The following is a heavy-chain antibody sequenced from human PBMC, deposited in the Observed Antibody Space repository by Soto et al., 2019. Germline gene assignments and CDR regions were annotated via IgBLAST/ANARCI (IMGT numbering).Heavy chain of an antibody. Sequence: ASVKVSCKASGYTFTSYGISWVRQAPGQGLEWMGWISAYNGNTNYAQKLQGRVTMTTDTSKNTVYLQMSRLGADDTAVYYCVRDDGTAAAGPYYHYALDVWGQGTTVTVSS. CDR3: VRDDGTAAAGPYYHYALDV. CDR2: ISAYNGNT. J-gene: IGHJ6*02. V-gene: IGHV1-18*01. CDR1: GYTFTSYG. D-gene: IGHD6-13*01.